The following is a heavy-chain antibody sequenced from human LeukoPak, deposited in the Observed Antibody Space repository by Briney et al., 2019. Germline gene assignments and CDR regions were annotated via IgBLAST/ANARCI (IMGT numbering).Heavy chain of an antibody. CDR2: ISYDGSNK. CDR3: ARVVQLWLDY. V-gene: IGHV3-30*04. CDR1: GFTFSSYA. J-gene: IGHJ4*02. Sequence: GGSLRLSCAASGFTFSSYAMHWVRQAPGKGLEWVAVISYDGSNKYYADSVKGRFTISRDNSKNTLYLQMNSLRAEDTAVYYCARVVQLWLDYWGQGTLVTVSS. D-gene: IGHD5-18*01.